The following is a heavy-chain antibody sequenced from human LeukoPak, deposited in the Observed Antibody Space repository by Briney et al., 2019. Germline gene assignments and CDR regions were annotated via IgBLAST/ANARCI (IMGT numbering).Heavy chain of an antibody. V-gene: IGHV1-69*01. CDR1: GGTFSSYA. CDR2: IIPIFGAA. Sequence: SVKVSCKASGGTFSSYAISWVRQAPGQGLEWMGGIIPIFGAANYAQKFQGRVTITVDESTSTAYMELSSLRSEDTAVYYCASFRPGYYYYMDVWGKGTTVTVSS. CDR3: ASFRPGYYYYMDV. J-gene: IGHJ6*03. D-gene: IGHD6-6*01.